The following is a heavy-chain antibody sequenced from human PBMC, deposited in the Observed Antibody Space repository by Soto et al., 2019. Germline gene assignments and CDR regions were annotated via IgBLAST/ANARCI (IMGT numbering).Heavy chain of an antibody. CDR3: ARVGSYFFGFDY. CDR2: ISAYNGDT. D-gene: IGHD1-26*01. V-gene: IGHV1-18*01. CDR1: GYTFTSYG. J-gene: IGHJ4*02. Sequence: QVQLVQSGAEVKKPGASVKVSCKASGYTFTSYGLSWVRQAPGQGLEWMGWISAYNGDTNYAQKFQGRVTVTTDTSTSTAYMERRSLRSDDRAVYYCARVGSYFFGFDYWGQGTLVTVSS.